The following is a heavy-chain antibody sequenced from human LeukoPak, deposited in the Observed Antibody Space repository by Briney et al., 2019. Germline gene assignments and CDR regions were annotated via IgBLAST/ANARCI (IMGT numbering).Heavy chain of an antibody. Sequence: SETLSLTCTVSGGSISSYYWSRIRQPPGKGLEWIGYIYYSGSTNYNPSLKSRVAISVDTSKNQFSLKLSSVTAADTAVYYCARNTAAGMRNWFDPWGQGTLVAVSS. CDR1: GGSISSYY. CDR2: IYYSGST. D-gene: IGHD6-13*01. CDR3: ARNTAAGMRNWFDP. V-gene: IGHV4-59*08. J-gene: IGHJ5*02.